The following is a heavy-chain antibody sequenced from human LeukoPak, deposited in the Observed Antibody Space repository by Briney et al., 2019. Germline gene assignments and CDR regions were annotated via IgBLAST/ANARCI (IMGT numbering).Heavy chain of an antibody. V-gene: IGHV1-46*01. J-gene: IGHJ3*02. D-gene: IGHD7-27*01. CDR1: GYTFTSYY. CDR3: ARDSDGDAFDI. Sequence: ASVKVSCTASGYTFTSYYMHWVRQAPGQGLEWMGIINPSGGSTSYAQKFQGGVTMTRDTSTSTVYMELSSLRSEDTAVYYCARDSDGDAFDIWGQGTMVTVSS. CDR2: INPSGGST.